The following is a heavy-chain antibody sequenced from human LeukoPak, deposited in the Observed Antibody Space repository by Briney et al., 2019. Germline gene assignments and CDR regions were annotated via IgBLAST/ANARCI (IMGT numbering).Heavy chain of an antibody. V-gene: IGHV1-8*01. CDR1: GYPFTSYD. CDR3: ARGAYCSGGSCYYYYYGMDV. Sequence: SVKVSCKASGYPFTSYDINWVRQATGQGLEWMGWMNPNSGNTGYAQKFQGRVTMTRNTSISTAYMELSSLRSEDTAVYYCARGAYCSGGSCYYYYYGMDVWGQGTTVTVSS. D-gene: IGHD2-15*01. CDR2: MNPNSGNT. J-gene: IGHJ6*02.